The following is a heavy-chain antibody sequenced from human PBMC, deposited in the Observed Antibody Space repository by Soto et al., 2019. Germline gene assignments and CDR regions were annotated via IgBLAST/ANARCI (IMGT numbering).Heavy chain of an antibody. CDR1: GFTFSSYG. CDR3: AKDPSVAVTITSDY. Sequence: QVQLVESGGGVVQPGRSLRLSCAASGFTFSSYGMHWVRQAPGKGLEWVAVISYDGSNKYYADSVKGRFTISRDNSKNTLYLQMNSLRAEDTAVYYCAKDPSVAVTITSDYWGQGTLVTVSS. J-gene: IGHJ4*02. D-gene: IGHD3-10*01. V-gene: IGHV3-30*18. CDR2: ISYDGSNK.